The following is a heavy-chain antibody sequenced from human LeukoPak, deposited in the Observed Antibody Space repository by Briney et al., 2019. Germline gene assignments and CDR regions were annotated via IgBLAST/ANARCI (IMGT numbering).Heavy chain of an antibody. J-gene: IGHJ3*02. CDR3: ARAAWLWYCDILTGHRWDAFDI. V-gene: IGHV4-30-4*08. CDR2: IYYSGST. CDR1: GGSISSGDYY. D-gene: IGHD3-9*01. Sequence: SQTLSLTCTVSGGSISSGDYYWSWIRQPPGKGLEWIGYIYYSGSTYYNPSLKSRVTISVDTSKNQFSLKLSSVTAADTAVYYCARAAWLWYCDILTGHRWDAFDIWGQGTMVTVSS.